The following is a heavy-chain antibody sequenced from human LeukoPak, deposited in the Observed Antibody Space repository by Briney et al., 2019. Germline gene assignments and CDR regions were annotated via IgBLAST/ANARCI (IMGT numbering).Heavy chain of an antibody. J-gene: IGHJ2*01. Sequence: SETLSLTCTVSGGSISNYYWSWIRQPPGKGLEWIGYFFYSGSTNYNPSLKSRVTISVDTSKNQFSLKLTSVTAADTAVYYCAIGICTNCVCSFHPFGYWGRGTLVTVSS. V-gene: IGHV4-59*01. CDR1: GGSISNYY. D-gene: IGHD2-8*01. CDR2: FFYSGST. CDR3: AIGICTNCVCSFHPFGY.